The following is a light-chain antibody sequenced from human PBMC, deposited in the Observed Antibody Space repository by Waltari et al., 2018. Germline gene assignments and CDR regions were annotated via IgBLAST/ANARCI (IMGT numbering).Light chain of an antibody. CDR2: EVN. J-gene: IGLJ2*01. V-gene: IGLV2-23*02. CDR3: CSYGGVNTLGVL. Sequence: QSALTQPASVSGSPGQSITTPCPGSSPDVGGYTLFSWYQHHPGQATRLLIYEVNERPSGIPSRFSGSKSGNTASLTISGLQIEDEADYYCCSYGGVNTLGVLFGGGSKLTV. CDR1: SPDVGGYTL.